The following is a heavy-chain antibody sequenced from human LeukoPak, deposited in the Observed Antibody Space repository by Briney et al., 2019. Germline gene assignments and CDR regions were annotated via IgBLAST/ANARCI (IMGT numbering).Heavy chain of an antibody. J-gene: IGHJ5*02. V-gene: IGHV3-53*01. Sequence: GGSLRLSCAASGLTGSHNYVSWVRQAPGKGLEWVSAIHTSGDTCYADSVKGRFTISRDTSKNTLYLQINSLRVEDTAVYYCIAFGDSNHWGQGTLVTVSS. CDR1: GLTGSHNY. CDR2: IHTSGDT. CDR3: IAFGDSNH. D-gene: IGHD4-17*01.